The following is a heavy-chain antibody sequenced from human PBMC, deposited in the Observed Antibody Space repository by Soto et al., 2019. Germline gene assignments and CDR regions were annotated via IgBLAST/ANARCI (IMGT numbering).Heavy chain of an antibody. V-gene: IGHV1-69*01. CDR3: ARDQRSELKEFHWFDP. CDR2: IIPIFGTA. CDR1: GGTFSSYA. J-gene: IGHJ5*02. Sequence: QVQLVQSGAEVKKPGSSVKVSCKASGGTFSSYAISWVRQAPGQGLEWMGGIIPIFGTANYAQKFQGRVTITADESTSTAYRGLSSLRSEDTAVYYGARDQRSELKEFHWFDPWGQGTLVTVSS. D-gene: IGHD1-26*01.